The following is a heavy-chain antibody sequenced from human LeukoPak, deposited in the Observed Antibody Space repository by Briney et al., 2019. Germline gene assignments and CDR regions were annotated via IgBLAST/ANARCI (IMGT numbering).Heavy chain of an antibody. CDR3: ARHDRILGVDY. D-gene: IGHD2-15*01. V-gene: IGHV4-59*08. J-gene: IGHJ4*02. CDR2: MYYSGST. CDR1: GGSISSYY. Sequence: SETLSLTCTVSGGSISSYYWSWIRQPPGKGLEWIGYMYYSGSTNYNPSLKSRVTISVGTSKNQFSLKLSSVTAADTAVYYCARHDRILGVDYWGQGTLVTVSS.